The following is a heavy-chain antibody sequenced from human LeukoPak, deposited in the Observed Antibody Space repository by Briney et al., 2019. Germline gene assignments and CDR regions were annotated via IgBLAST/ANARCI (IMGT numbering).Heavy chain of an antibody. V-gene: IGHV1-2*02. J-gene: IGHJ3*02. CDR1: GYTFTGYY. CDR3: ARVQQLLSAFDI. Sequence: GASVKVSCKASGYTFTGYYMHWVRQAPGQGLEWMGWINPNSGGTNYAQKFQGRVTMTRDTSLSTAYMELSRLRSDDTAVYYCARVQQLLSAFDIWGQGTMVTVSS. CDR2: INPNSGGT. D-gene: IGHD1-1*01.